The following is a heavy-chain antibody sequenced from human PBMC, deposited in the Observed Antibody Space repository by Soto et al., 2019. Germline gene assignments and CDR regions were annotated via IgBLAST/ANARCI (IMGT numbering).Heavy chain of an antibody. Sequence: QVQLVQSGAEVKKPGSSVKVSCKASGGTFSSYAISWVRQAPGQGLEWMGGIIPIFGTANYAQKFQGRVTITADESTSTAYMELSSLRSEDTAVYYCASTSTYYYDSSGYYYFDYWGQGTPVTVSS. CDR2: IIPIFGTA. V-gene: IGHV1-69*12. CDR1: GGTFSSYA. D-gene: IGHD3-22*01. J-gene: IGHJ4*02. CDR3: ASTSTYYYDSSGYYYFDY.